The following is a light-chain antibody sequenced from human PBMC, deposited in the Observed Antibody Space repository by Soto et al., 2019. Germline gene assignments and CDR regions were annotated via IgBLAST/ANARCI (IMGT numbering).Light chain of an antibody. V-gene: IGKV3D-15*01. Sequence: PGEIVTLSCRASQSVSSYLAWYQQKPGQAPRLLIYGASSRATGIPDRFSGSGSGTEFTLTISSLQPDDFATYYCQQFNTSPWTFGQGTKVDIK. CDR3: QQFNTSPWT. J-gene: IGKJ1*01. CDR1: QSVSSY. CDR2: GAS.